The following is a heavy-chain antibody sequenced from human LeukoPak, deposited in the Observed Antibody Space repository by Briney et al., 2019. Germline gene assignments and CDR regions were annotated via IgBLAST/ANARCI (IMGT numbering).Heavy chain of an antibody. CDR1: GVSISSSNSY. CDR3: AREDYYDSSGYYLDY. D-gene: IGHD3-22*01. V-gene: IGHV4-39*01. Sequence: SETLSLTCTVSGVSISSSNSYWGWIRQPPGKGLEWIGSIYYSGNTYYNASLKSQVSISIDTSKNQFSLRLTSVTAADTAVYYCAREDYYDSSGYYLDYWGQGTLVTVSS. CDR2: IYYSGNT. J-gene: IGHJ4*02.